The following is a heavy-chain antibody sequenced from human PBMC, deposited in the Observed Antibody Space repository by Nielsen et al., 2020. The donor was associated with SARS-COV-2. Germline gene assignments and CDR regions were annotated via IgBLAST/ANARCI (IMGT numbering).Heavy chain of an antibody. Sequence: GESLKISCAASGFTFSSYWMHWVRQAPGEGLVWVSRINSDGSSTSYADSVKGRFTISRDNAKNTLYLQMNSLRAEDTAVYYCARGQEPYGDYVDYWGQGTLVTVSS. V-gene: IGHV3-74*01. CDR1: GFTFSSYW. J-gene: IGHJ4*02. CDR3: ARGQEPYGDYVDY. CDR2: INSDGSST. D-gene: IGHD4-17*01.